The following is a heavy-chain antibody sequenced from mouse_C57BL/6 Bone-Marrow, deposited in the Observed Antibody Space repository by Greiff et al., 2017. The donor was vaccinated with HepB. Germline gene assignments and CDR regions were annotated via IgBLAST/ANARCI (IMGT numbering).Heavy chain of an antibody. V-gene: IGHV5-4*01. CDR2: ISDGGSYT. D-gene: IGHD2-1*01. Sequence: EVHLVESGGGLVKPGGSLKLSCAASGFTFSSYAMSWVRQTPEKRLEWVATISDGGSYTYYPDNVKGRSTISRDNAKNNLYLQMSHLKSEDTAMYYCAREGDYGNYWFAYWGQGTLVTVSA. J-gene: IGHJ3*01. CDR1: GFTFSSYA. CDR3: AREGDYGNYWFAY.